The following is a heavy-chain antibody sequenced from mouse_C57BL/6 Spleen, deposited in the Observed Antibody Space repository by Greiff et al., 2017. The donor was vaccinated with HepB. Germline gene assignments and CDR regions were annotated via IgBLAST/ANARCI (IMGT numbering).Heavy chain of an antibody. D-gene: IGHD2-4*01. CDR1: GFTFSDYY. CDR3: AREGYDYEDYAMDY. CDR2: INYDGSST. Sequence: EVMLVESEGGLVQPGSSMKLSCTASGFTFSDYYMAWVRQVPEKGLEWVANINYDGSSTYYLDSLKSRFIISRDNAKNSLYLQMSSLKSEDTATDYYAREGYDYEDYAMDYWGQGTSVTVSS. V-gene: IGHV5-16*01. J-gene: IGHJ4*01.